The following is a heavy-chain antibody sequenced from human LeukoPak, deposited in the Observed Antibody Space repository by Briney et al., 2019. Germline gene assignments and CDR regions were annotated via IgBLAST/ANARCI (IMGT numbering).Heavy chain of an antibody. D-gene: IGHD6-19*01. CDR2: IRSDGSNK. V-gene: IGHV3-30*02. J-gene: IGHJ4*02. Sequence: PGGSLRLSCAASGFTFSNYGMHWVRQALGKGLEWVAFIRSDGSNKYYADSVKGRFTISRDNSKNTLYLQMNSLRAEDTAVYYCARDRRSSGDFDYWGQGTLVTVSS. CDR3: ARDRRSSGDFDY. CDR1: GFTFSNYG.